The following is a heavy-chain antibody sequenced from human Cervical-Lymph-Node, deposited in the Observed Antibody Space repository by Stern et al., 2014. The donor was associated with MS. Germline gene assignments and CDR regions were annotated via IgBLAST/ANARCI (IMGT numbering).Heavy chain of an antibody. CDR1: GFIFSSYA. V-gene: IGHV3-30-3*01. J-gene: IGHJ4*02. CDR3: ARDTCRGGGCYFRY. D-gene: IGHD2-15*01. Sequence: QLVQSGGGVVQPGRSLRLSCAASGFIFSSYAMHWVRQAPGKGLDWVAFLSNEGSKQFYADSVKGRFTISRDNSNNTLYLQMNSLRPEDTAVYYCARDTCRGGGCYFRYWGQGILITVSA. CDR2: LSNEGSKQ.